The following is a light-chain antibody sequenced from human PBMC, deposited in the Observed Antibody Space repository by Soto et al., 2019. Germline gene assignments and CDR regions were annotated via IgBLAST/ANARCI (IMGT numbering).Light chain of an antibody. CDR1: QSVSSY. V-gene: IGKV3-11*01. J-gene: IGKJ4*01. CDR3: QQRSNWPPGLT. CDR2: DAS. Sequence: EIVLTQSPATLSLSPGERATLSCRASQSVSSYLAWYQQKPGQAPRLLIYDASNRATGIPARFSGSGSVTDFTLTISSLESEDFSVYYCQQRSNWPPGLTFGGATKVEIK.